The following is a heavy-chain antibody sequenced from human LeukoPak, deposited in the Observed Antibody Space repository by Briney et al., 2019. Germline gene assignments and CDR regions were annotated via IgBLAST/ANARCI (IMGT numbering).Heavy chain of an antibody. V-gene: IGHV3-7*01. Sequence: GGSLRLSCAASGFTFSSYWMSWVRQAPGKGLEWVANIKQDGSEKYYVDSVKGRFTISRDNAKNSLYLQMNSLRAEDTAVYYCARDSRVSGYYFDYWGQGTLVTVSS. CDR1: GFTFSSYW. CDR3: ARDSRVSGYYFDY. CDR2: IKQDGSEK. D-gene: IGHD1-14*01. J-gene: IGHJ4*02.